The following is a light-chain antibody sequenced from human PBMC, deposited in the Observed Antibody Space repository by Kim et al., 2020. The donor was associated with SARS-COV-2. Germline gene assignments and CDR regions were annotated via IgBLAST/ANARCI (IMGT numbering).Light chain of an antibody. CDR1: QSISSW. Sequence: DIQMTQSPSTLSASIGDRITITCRASQSISSWLAWYQQKPGKPPKLQIYKASSLESGVPSRFSGSASGTEFTLTISSLQPDDFATYYCQQYNSYPWTFGQGTKLEI. CDR2: KAS. CDR3: QQYNSYPWT. V-gene: IGKV1-5*03. J-gene: IGKJ1*01.